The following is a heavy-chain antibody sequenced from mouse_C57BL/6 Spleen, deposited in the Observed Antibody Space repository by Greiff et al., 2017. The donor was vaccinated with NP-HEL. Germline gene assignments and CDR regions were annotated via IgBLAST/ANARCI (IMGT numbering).Heavy chain of an antibody. J-gene: IGHJ2*01. CDR1: GFTFTDYY. Sequence: EVQVVESGGGLVQPGGSLSLSCAASGFTFTDYYMRWVRQPQGKALEWLGFISNKANGSTSEYSASVKGRFTISRYNSPSFLYLQMNSLRAEDSATYYCARFYYYDTNYVGFWGQGTTLTVSS. CDR2: ISNKANGSTS. CDR3: ARFYYYDTNYVGF. D-gene: IGHD1-1*01. V-gene: IGHV7-3*01.